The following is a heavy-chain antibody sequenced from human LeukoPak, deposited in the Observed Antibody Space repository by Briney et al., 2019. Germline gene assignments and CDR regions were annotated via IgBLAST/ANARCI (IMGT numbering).Heavy chain of an antibody. Sequence: SETLSLTCAVCGGSFSGYYCSWIRQPPGKGREGIGEMNHSGSTTDNPSLKSRATISVDTSKNHFSLKLSSVTAADTAFYYGASRLRYFDWHIDYWGQGTLVTVSS. CDR1: GGSFSGYY. D-gene: IGHD3-9*01. CDR2: MNHSGST. V-gene: IGHV4-34*04. J-gene: IGHJ4*02. CDR3: ASRLRYFDWHIDY.